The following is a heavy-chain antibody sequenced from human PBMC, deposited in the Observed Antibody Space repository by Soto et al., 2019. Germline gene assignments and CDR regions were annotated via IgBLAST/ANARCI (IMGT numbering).Heavy chain of an antibody. CDR2: INPNSGGT. CDR1: GYTFTGYY. D-gene: IGHD7-27*01. V-gene: IGHV1-2*02. J-gene: IGHJ6*02. Sequence: ASVKVSCKASGYTFTGYYMHWVRQAPGQGLEWMGWINPNSGGTNYAQKFQGRVTMTRDTSISTAYMELSRLRSDDTAVYYCARDDPIQLTGTWEDYYYGMDVWGQGTTVTVSS. CDR3: ARDDPIQLTGTWEDYYYGMDV.